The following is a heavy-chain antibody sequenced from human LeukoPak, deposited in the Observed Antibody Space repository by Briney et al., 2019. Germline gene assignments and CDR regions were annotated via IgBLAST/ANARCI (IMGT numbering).Heavy chain of an antibody. J-gene: IGHJ4*02. CDR3: ARGSFSRIAARRGAKTFDY. Sequence: SETLSLTCAVYGGSFSGYYWSWIRQPPGKGLEWIGEINHSGSTNYNPSLKSRVTISVDTSKNQSSLKLSSVTAADTAVYYCARGSFSRIAARRGAKTFDYWGQGTLVTVSS. CDR2: INHSGST. V-gene: IGHV4-34*01. CDR1: GGSFSGYY. D-gene: IGHD6-6*01.